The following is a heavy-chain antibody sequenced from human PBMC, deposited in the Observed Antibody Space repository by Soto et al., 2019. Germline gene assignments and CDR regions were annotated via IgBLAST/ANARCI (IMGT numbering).Heavy chain of an antibody. CDR1: GFTFSSYW. J-gene: IGHJ3*02. CDR2: INSDGSST. Sequence: PGGSLRLSCAASGFTFSSYWMHWVRQAPGKGLVWVSRINSDGSSTSYADSVKGRFTISRDNAKNTLYLQMNSLRAEDTAVYYCARVGVAAYYDFWSGYLLHTSDAFDIWGQGTMVTVSS. D-gene: IGHD3-3*01. CDR3: ARVGVAAYYDFWSGYLLHTSDAFDI. V-gene: IGHV3-74*01.